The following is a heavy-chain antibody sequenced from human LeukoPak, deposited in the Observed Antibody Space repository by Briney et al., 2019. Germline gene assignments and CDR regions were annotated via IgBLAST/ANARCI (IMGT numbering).Heavy chain of an antibody. J-gene: IGHJ5*02. CDR1: GGSISSSY. Sequence: SETLSLTCTVPGGSISSSYWCWIRHPPAQGPEWCGYIYYSGSTNYNPSLKSRVTISVDTSKNQFSLKLSSVTAADTAVYYCARLPKTYDFWSGYYASWGQGTLVTVSS. CDR2: IYYSGST. CDR3: ARLPKTYDFWSGYYAS. V-gene: IGHV4-59*08. D-gene: IGHD3-3*01.